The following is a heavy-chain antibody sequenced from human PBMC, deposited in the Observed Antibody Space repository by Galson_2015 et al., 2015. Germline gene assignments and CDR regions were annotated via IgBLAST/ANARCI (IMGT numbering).Heavy chain of an antibody. CDR1: GGSISSGDYY. CDR2: IYYSGST. D-gene: IGHD5-18*01. V-gene: IGHV4-30-4*01. J-gene: IGHJ4*02. CDR3: ARGDSYGYAAYFDY. Sequence: TLSLTCSVSGGSISSGDYYWSWIRQPPGKGLEWIGYIYYSGSTYYNPSLKSRVTISVDTSKNQFSPKLSSVTAADTAVYYCARGDSYGYAAYFDYWGQGTLVTVSS.